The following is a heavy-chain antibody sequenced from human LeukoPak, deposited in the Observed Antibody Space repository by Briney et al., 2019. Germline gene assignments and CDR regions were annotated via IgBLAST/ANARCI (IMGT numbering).Heavy chain of an antibody. CDR2: IYPGDSDT. D-gene: IGHD6-13*01. Sequence: GESLKISCKGSGYSFTTYWIGWVRQMPGKGLEWMGSIYPGDSDTRYSPSFQGQVTMSADKSINTAYMQWSRLKASDTAMYYCAIIAAGAFPWFDPWGQGTLVTVTS. CDR3: AIIAAGAFPWFDP. J-gene: IGHJ5*02. V-gene: IGHV5-51*01. CDR1: GYSFTTYW.